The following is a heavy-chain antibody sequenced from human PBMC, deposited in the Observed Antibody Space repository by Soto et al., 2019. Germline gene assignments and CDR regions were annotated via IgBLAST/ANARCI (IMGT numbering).Heavy chain of an antibody. Sequence: QVYLVQSGGEVIRPGASVQVSCRASGYTFSNYGISWVRQAPGHGLEWMGWITVYNGHTNYAQKFQGRLNMTTDTSPSTAYMELSSLRSADWAAYYCARVDGPNYYDGSDSGDFDCWCQGTLVTVSS. CDR1: GYTFSNYG. CDR3: ARVDGPNYYDGSDSGDFDC. V-gene: IGHV1-18*01. CDR2: ITVYNGHT. J-gene: IGHJ4*02. D-gene: IGHD3-22*01.